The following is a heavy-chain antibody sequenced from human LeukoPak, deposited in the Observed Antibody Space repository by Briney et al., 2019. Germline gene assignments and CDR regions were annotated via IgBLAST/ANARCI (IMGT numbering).Heavy chain of an antibody. CDR1: GYTFSSYS. CDR2: ISAYDGNT. D-gene: IGHD6-13*01. Sequence: ASVKVSCKASGYTFSSYSISWVRQAPGQGLEWMGWISAYDGNTNYARKFQGRVTMTTDTSTNTAYMEPRSLRSDDTAVYYCASGEYSSSWYSHYWGQGTLVTVSS. V-gene: IGHV1-18*01. CDR3: ASGEYSSSWYSHY. J-gene: IGHJ4*02.